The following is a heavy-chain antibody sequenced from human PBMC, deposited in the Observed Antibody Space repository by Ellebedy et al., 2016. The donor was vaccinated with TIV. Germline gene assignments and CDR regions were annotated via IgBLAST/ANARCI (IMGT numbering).Heavy chain of an antibody. V-gene: IGHV3-74*01. J-gene: IGHJ3*02. Sequence: GESLKISCAASGFTFSDYYMSWIRQVPGKGLVWVARSDQEGSGTSYADSVKGRFTISRDNAKNTLYLQMNSLRAEDTAVYYCSTVFEMWGQGTVVTVSS. CDR3: STVFEM. CDR2: SDQEGSGT. CDR1: GFTFSDYY.